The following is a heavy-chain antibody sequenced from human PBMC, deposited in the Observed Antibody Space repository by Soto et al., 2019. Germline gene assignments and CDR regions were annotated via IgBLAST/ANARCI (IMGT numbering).Heavy chain of an antibody. V-gene: IGHV1-18*01. CDR1: GYTFTGYG. CDR2: ISAYNGNT. D-gene: IGHD3-22*01. CDR3: ARDYYDTSGLYYFDY. Sequence: ASVKVSCKASGYTFTGYGISWVRQAPGQGLEWMGWISAYNGNTNYAQKLQGRVTMTTDTSTSTAYMELRSLRSDDTAVYYCARDYYDTSGLYYFDYWGQGTLVTVSS. J-gene: IGHJ4*02.